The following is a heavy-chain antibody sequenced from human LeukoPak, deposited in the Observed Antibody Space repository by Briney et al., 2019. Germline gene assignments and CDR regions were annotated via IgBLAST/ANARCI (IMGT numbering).Heavy chain of an antibody. CDR1: GFTFSSYA. J-gene: IGHJ4*02. Sequence: GGSLRLSCAASGFTFSSYAMNWVRQAPGKGLEWVSVVSGTGTYYADSVKGRFTISRDNSKNTLYLQMNSLRAEDTAVYYCAKDSSSLQYYYDSSGYPGWGQGTLVTVSS. V-gene: IGHV3-23*01. CDR2: VSGTGT. CDR3: AKDSSSLQYYYDSSGYPG. D-gene: IGHD3-22*01.